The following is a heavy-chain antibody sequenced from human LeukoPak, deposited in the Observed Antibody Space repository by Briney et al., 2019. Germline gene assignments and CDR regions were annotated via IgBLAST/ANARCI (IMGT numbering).Heavy chain of an antibody. J-gene: IGHJ4*02. Sequence: PGGSLRLSCAASGFTFSSYSMNWVRQAPGEGLEWVSSISSSRSYIYYADSVKGRFTISRDNAKNSLYLQMNSLRAEDTAVYYCARPLNAEYSSSLSWFYYFDYWGQGTLVTVSS. D-gene: IGHD6-13*01. CDR1: GFTFSSYS. V-gene: IGHV3-21*01. CDR3: ARPLNAEYSSSLSWFYYFDY. CDR2: ISSSRSYI.